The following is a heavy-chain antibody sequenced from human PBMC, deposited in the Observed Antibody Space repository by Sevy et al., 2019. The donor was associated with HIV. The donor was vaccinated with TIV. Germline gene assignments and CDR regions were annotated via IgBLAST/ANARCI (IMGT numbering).Heavy chain of an antibody. D-gene: IGHD3-3*02. Sequence: GGSLRLSCTASELTFSSHAVAWVRQAPGKGLEWVSSISGSGENTHYADSVKGRFTISRDNFKNTLYLQMNSLRAEDTALYHCARDGRGISAFDIWGQGTMVTVSS. V-gene: IGHV3-23*01. J-gene: IGHJ3*02. CDR1: ELTFSSHA. CDR2: ISGSGENT. CDR3: ARDGRGISAFDI.